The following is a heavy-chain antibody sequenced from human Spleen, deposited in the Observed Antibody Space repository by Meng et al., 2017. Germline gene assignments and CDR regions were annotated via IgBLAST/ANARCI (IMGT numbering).Heavy chain of an antibody. Sequence: QLPQWGGGLLKPSETLALPCVVSGGSFSDYYWSWIRQPPGKGLEWIGEINHSGSTNYNPSLESRATISVDTSQNNLSLKLSSVTAADSAVYYCARGPTTMAHDFDYWGQGTLVTVSS. J-gene: IGHJ4*02. D-gene: IGHD4-11*01. CDR2: INHSGST. CDR3: ARGPTTMAHDFDY. CDR1: GGSFSDYY. V-gene: IGHV4-34*01.